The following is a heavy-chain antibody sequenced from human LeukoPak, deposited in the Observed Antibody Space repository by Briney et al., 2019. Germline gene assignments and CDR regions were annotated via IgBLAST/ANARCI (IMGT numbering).Heavy chain of an antibody. J-gene: IGHJ4*02. Sequence: PGGSLRLSCAASGFDVSSNSMSWVRQAPGKGLEWVSYISSSSSNIYYADSVKGRFTISRDNAKNSLYLQMNSLRDEDTAVYYCARDSPPRPKSKKEYPIGDYWGQGTLVTVSS. V-gene: IGHV3-48*02. D-gene: IGHD2-2*01. CDR1: GFDVSSNS. CDR2: ISSSSSNI. CDR3: ARDSPPRPKSKKEYPIGDY.